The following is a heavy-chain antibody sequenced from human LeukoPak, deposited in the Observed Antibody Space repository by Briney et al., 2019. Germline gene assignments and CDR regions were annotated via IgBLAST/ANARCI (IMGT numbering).Heavy chain of an antibody. D-gene: IGHD5-12*01. CDR3: AKDMRYSGYDTQQY. J-gene: IGHJ4*02. V-gene: IGHV3-43*02. CDR2: ISGDGGST. Sequence: GGSLRLSCAASGFTFDDYAMHWVRQAPGKGLEGVSLISGDGGSTYYADSVKGRITISRDNSKNSLYLQMNSLRTEDTALYYCAKDMRYSGYDTQQYWGQGTLVTVSS. CDR1: GFTFDDYA.